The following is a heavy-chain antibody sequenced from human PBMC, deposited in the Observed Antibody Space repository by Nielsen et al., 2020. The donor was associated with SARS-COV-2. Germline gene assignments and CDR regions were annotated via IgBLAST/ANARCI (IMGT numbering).Heavy chain of an antibody. J-gene: IGHJ5*02. CDR3: ARAAVDYYDSDVGSDNWFDP. V-gene: IGHV3-48*03. D-gene: IGHD3-9*01. CDR1: GFTFSSYE. Sequence: GESLKISCVASGFTFSSYEMNWVRQAPGKGLEWVSYITGSGNIIYYADSVEGRFTISRDNARKSLFLQMNSLRAEDTAVYYCARAAVDYYDSDVGSDNWFDPWGQGTLVTVSS. CDR2: ITGSGNII.